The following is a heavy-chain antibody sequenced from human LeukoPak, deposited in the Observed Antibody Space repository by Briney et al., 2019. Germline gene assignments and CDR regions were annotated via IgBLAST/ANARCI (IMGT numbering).Heavy chain of an antibody. V-gene: IGHV1-69*13. D-gene: IGHD2-2*03. CDR2: IIPIFGTA. J-gene: IGHJ4*02. Sequence: SVNVSCTASGGTFSSYAISWVRQAPGQGLEWMGGIIPIFGTANYAQKFQGRVTITADESTSTAYMELSSLRSEDTAVYYCARTDLGNVAFDYWGQGTLVTVSS. CDR1: GGTFSSYA. CDR3: ARTDLGNVAFDY.